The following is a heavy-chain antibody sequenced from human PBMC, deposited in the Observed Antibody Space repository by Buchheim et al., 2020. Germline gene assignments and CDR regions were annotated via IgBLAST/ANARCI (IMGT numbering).Heavy chain of an antibody. J-gene: IGHJ4*02. D-gene: IGHD5-24*01. CDR1: GFTFSDYW. Sequence: EVQLVESGGGFVQPGGSLRLSCVASGFTFSDYWMSWVRQAPGKGLELVANIKTDGGEKHYVDSGKGRFIISRDNARNTLYFQMNTLRAEDTAVYYCTRDNNNLFDFWSQGTL. CDR3: TRDNNNLFDF. V-gene: IGHV3-7*01. CDR2: IKTDGGEK.